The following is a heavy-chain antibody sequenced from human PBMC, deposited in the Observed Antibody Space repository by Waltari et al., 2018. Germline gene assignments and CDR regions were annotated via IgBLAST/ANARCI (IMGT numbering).Heavy chain of an antibody. D-gene: IGHD6-19*01. CDR3: ARMMPKYTSGWALDY. CDR2: ISVSGNRE. V-gene: IGHV3-48*03. J-gene: IGHJ4*02. CDR1: GLMFGASR. Sequence: EVYLVESGGGLEQPGGSVRHSCSASGLMFGASRVNWVREAAGKVLEWIAYISVSGNREYYADSVKGRFTISRDNARDLVFLQMYNLRAEDTALYYCARMMPKYTSGWALDYWGQGTRVTVAS.